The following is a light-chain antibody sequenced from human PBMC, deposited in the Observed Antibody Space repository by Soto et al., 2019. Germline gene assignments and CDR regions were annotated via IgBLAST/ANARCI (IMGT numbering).Light chain of an antibody. V-gene: IGKV1-27*01. J-gene: IGKJ1*01. CDR1: QGISNY. CDR2: AAS. Sequence: DIPMTQSPSSLSASVGDRVTITCRASQGISNYLAWYQQKPGKVPKLLIYAASTLQSGVPSRFSGSASGTDFTLTISGLQPEDVATYYCQKYNSAPWTFGQGTKVEIK. CDR3: QKYNSAPWT.